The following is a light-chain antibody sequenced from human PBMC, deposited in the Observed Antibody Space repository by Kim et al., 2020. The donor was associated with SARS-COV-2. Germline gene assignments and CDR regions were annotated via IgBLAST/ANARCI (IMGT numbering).Light chain of an antibody. J-gene: IGKJ2*01. CDR2: VAS. V-gene: IGKV1-5*01. Sequence: SASVGDRVTSTCRASQSINGWLAWYQQKPGKAPNLLIYVASTLENGVPSRCSGSGSGTQFTLTINSLQPDDFATYYCQQYTGFSYTFGQGTKLEIK. CDR3: QQYTGFSYT. CDR1: QSINGW.